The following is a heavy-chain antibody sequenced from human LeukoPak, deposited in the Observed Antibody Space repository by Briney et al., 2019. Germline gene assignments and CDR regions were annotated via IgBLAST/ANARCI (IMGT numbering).Heavy chain of an antibody. Sequence: SETLSLTCSVSGYSISSGYYWGWIRQPPGKGLECIGTIYHSGSTYYNPSLKSRVTISLDTSKNLFSLKLSSVTAADTAVYYCARAERSLGAGIWGQGTMVTVAS. CDR1: GYSISSGYY. V-gene: IGHV4-38-2*02. J-gene: IGHJ3*02. CDR3: ARAERSLGAGI. CDR2: IYHSGST. D-gene: IGHD3-10*01.